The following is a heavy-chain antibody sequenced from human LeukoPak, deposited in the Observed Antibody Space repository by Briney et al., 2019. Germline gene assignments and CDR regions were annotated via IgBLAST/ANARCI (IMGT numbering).Heavy chain of an antibody. Sequence: PGGSLRLSCAASGFTFSSYAMSWVRQPPGKGLEWIGEIYHSGSTNYNPSLKSRVTISVDKSKNQFSLKLSSVTAADTAVYYCARSPLGFLDPWGQGTLVTVSS. CDR2: IYHSGST. V-gene: IGHV4-4*02. D-gene: IGHD3-10*01. J-gene: IGHJ5*02. CDR3: ARSPLGFLDP. CDR1: GFTFSSYAM.